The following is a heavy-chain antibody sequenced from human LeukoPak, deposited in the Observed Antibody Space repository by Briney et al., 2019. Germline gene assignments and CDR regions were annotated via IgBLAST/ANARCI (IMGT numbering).Heavy chain of an antibody. D-gene: IGHD3-10*01. CDR3: ARDEGGSGSFRD. V-gene: IGHV4-34*01. CDR2: INHSGST. CDR1: GGSFSGYY. Sequence: SETLSLTCAVYGGSFSGYYWSWIRQPPGKGLEWIGEINHSGSTYYNPSLESRVTISVATSKNQLSLKLSSVTAADTAVYYCARDEGGSGSFRDWGQGTLVTVSS. J-gene: IGHJ4*02.